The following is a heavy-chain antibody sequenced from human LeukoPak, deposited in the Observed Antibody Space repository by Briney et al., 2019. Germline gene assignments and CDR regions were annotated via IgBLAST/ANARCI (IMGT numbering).Heavy chain of an antibody. CDR2: IKQDGSEK. Sequence: GGSLRLSCAASGFTFSSFWMTWVRQAPGKGLEWVANIKQDGSEKYYVDSVKGRFTISRDNAKNSLYLQMNSLRAEDTAVYYCASSPSGALFDYWGQGTLVTVSS. J-gene: IGHJ4*02. CDR1: GFTFSSFW. V-gene: IGHV3-7*02. CDR3: ASSPSGALFDY. D-gene: IGHD1-26*01.